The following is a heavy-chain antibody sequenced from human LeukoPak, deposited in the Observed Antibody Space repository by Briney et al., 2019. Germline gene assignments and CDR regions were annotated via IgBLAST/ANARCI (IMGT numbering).Heavy chain of an antibody. D-gene: IGHD6-19*01. CDR3: ARGEGIAVAGWFDP. CDR2: IYYSGST. V-gene: IGHV4-59*05. CDR1: GGSISSYY. Sequence: SETLSLTCTVSGGSISSYYWSWIRQPPGKGLEWIGSIYYSGSTYYNPSLKSRVTISVDTSKNQFSLKLSSVTAADTAVYYCARGEGIAVAGWFDPWGQGTLVTVSS. J-gene: IGHJ5*02.